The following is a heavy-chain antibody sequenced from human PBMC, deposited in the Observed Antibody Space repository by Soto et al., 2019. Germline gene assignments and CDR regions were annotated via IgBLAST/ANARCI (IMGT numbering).Heavy chain of an antibody. CDR3: AKDYPHSFYDILTGYLALDY. J-gene: IGHJ4*02. D-gene: IGHD3-9*01. V-gene: IGHV3-23*01. CDR2: ISGSGGST. Sequence: GGSLRLSCAASGFTFSSYAMSWVRQAPGKGLEWVSAISGSGGSTYYADSVKGRFTISRDNSKNTRYLQMNSLRAEDTAVYYFAKDYPHSFYDILTGYLALDYWGQGTLVTVSS. CDR1: GFTFSSYA.